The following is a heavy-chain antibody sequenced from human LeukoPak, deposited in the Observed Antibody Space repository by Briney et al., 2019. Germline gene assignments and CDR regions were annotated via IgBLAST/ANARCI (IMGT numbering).Heavy chain of an antibody. V-gene: IGHV1-69*04. D-gene: IGHD3-9*01. Sequence: SVKVSCKASGGTFSSYTISWVRQAPGQGLEWMGRIIPILGIANYAQKFQGRVTITADKSTSTAYMELSSLRSEDTAVYYCARDRRGYDILTGYYGAEYFQHWGPGTLVTVSS. CDR2: IIPILGIA. CDR1: GGTFSSYT. J-gene: IGHJ1*01. CDR3: ARDRRGYDILTGYYGAEYFQH.